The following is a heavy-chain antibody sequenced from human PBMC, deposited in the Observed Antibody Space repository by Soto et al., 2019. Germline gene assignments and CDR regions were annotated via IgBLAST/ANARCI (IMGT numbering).Heavy chain of an antibody. Sequence: QVQLVQSGAEVKKPGSSVKVSCKASGGTFSSYAISWVRQAPGQGLEWMGGIIPIFGTANYAQKFQGRVTITADESTSTAYMELSSLRSEDTAVYYCARVGMVRHFYYYYYGMDVWGQGTTVTVSS. CDR2: IIPIFGTA. CDR1: GGTFSSYA. D-gene: IGHD6-13*01. V-gene: IGHV1-69*01. J-gene: IGHJ6*02. CDR3: ARVGMVRHFYYYYYGMDV.